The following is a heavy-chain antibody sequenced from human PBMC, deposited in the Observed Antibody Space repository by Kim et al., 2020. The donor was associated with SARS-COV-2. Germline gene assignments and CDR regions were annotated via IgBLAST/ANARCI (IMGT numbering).Heavy chain of an antibody. Sequence: GGSLRLSCAASGVIFSSYGMSWVRQAPGKGLEWVAGLSGSGVNTFYADSVRGRFTIPRDNARDTLYLQMRSLRADDAAVYYCAKVLGYSGYGGLDHWG. V-gene: IGHV3-23*01. CDR1: GVIFSSYG. J-gene: IGHJ4*01. CDR3: AKVLGYSGYGGLDH. CDR2: LSGSGVNT. D-gene: IGHD5-12*01.